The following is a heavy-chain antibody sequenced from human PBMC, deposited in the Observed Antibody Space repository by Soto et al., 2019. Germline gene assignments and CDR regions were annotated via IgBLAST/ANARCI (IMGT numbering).Heavy chain of an antibody. J-gene: IGHJ4*02. D-gene: IGHD3-10*01. V-gene: IGHV3-64*01. Sequence: EVQLVESGGGLVQPGGSLRLSCAASGFTFSSCAMHWVRQAPGKGLEYVSAISSNGGSTYYANSVKGRFTISRDNSKNTLYLQMGSLRAEDMDVYYCARVKGRFGELRYDYWGQGTLVTVSS. CDR3: ARVKGRFGELRYDY. CDR1: GFTFSSCA. CDR2: ISSNGGST.